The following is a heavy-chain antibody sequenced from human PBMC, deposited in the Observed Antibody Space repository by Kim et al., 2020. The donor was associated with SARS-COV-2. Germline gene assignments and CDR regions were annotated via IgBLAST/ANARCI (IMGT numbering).Heavy chain of an antibody. CDR3: ARAQISCSGGSCYSAGYYYYGMDV. D-gene: IGHD2-15*01. J-gene: IGHJ6*02. CDR2: IWYDGSNK. CDR1: GFTFSSYG. V-gene: IGHV3-33*01. Sequence: GGSLRLSCAASGFTFSSYGMHWVRQAPGKGLEWVAVIWYDGSNKYYADSVKGRFTISRDNSKNTLYLQMNSLRAEDTAVYYCARAQISCSGGSCYSAGYYYYGMDVWGQGTTVTVSS.